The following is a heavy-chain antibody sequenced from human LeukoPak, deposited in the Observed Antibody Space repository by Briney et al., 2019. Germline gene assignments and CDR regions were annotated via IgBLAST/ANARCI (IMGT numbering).Heavy chain of an antibody. V-gene: IGHV4-31*03. CDR2: IYNSGSI. D-gene: IGHD6-19*01. J-gene: IGHJ4*02. Sequence: PSETLSLTCTVSGGSISSSSYYWSWIRQHPGKGLEWIGCIYNSGSIYKNPSLKSRLTISADMSKNQFSLKLSSVTAADTAVYYCARHRRGTGWYFMDYWGQGALVTVSS. CDR3: ARHRRGTGWYFMDY. CDR1: GGSISSSSYY.